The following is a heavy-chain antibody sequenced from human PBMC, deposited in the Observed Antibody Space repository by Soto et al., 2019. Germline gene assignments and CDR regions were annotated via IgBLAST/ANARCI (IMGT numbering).Heavy chain of an antibody. CDR2: INHSGST. V-gene: IGHV4-34*01. Sequence: PSETLSLTCAVYGGSFSGYYLSWIRQPPGKGLEWIGEINHSGSTNYNPSLKSRVTISVDTSKNQFSLKLSSVTAADTAVYYCARVQQLVDLDYWGQGTLVTVSS. J-gene: IGHJ4*02. D-gene: IGHD6-13*01. CDR3: ARVQQLVDLDY. CDR1: GGSFSGYY.